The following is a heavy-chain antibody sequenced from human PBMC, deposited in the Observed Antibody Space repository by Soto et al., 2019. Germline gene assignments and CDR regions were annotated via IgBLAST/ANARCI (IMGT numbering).Heavy chain of an antibody. V-gene: IGHV3-21*01. J-gene: IGHJ4*02. CDR2: ISSSSSYI. D-gene: IGHD2-15*01. Sequence: GGSLRLSCAASGFTFSSYSMNWVRQAPGKGLEWVSSISSSSSYIYYADSVKGRFTISRDNAKNSLYLQMNSLRAEDTAVYYSARVDDHIVVVVAATAINAYWGKGTLVTVSS. CDR3: ARVDDHIVVVVAATAINAY. CDR1: GFTFSSYS.